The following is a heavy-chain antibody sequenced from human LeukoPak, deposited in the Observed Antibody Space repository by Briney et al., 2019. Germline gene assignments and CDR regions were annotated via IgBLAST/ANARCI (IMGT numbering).Heavy chain of an antibody. D-gene: IGHD1-26*01. CDR2: IYYSGST. CDR3: ARDFPPLYSGSHTGSFDI. Sequence: PSETLSLTCTVSGGPISSSSHYWGWIRQPPGKGLEWIGSIYYSGSTNYNPSLKSRVTISVDTSKNQFSLKLSSVTAADTAVYYCARDFPPLYSGSHTGSFDIWGQGTMVTVSS. J-gene: IGHJ3*02. CDR1: GGPISSSSHY. V-gene: IGHV4-39*07.